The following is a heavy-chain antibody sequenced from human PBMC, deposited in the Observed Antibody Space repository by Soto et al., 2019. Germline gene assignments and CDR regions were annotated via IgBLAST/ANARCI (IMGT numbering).Heavy chain of an antibody. CDR2: ISGSGGST. CDR1: GFTFSSYA. V-gene: IGHV3-23*01. D-gene: IGHD2-15*01. CDR3: AKLALRVVKRYYFDY. Sequence: EVQLLESGGGWVQPGGSLRLSCAASGFTFSSYAMSWVRLAPGKGLEWVSAISGSGGSTYYADSVKGRFTISRDNSKNTLYLQMNSLRAEDTAVYYCAKLALRVVKRYYFDYWGQGTLVTVSS. J-gene: IGHJ4*02.